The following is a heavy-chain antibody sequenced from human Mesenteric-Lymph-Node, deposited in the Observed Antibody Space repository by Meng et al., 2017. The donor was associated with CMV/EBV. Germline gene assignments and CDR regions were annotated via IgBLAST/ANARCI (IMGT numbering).Heavy chain of an antibody. CDR2: IQHDGTNK. V-gene: IGHV3-30*02. CDR1: GFTFFTYG. Sequence: GGSLRLSCAASGFTFFTYGMHWVRQAPGKGLEWVTFIQHDGTNKYYADSVKGRFTISRDNSKNTLYLQMNSLRPEDTAVYYCTRSYYSGSFDYWGQGTLVTVSS. CDR3: TRSYYSGSFDY. J-gene: IGHJ4*02. D-gene: IGHD2-15*01.